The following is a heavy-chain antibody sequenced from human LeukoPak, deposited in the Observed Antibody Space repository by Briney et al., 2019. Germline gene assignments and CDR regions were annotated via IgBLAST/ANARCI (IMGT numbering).Heavy chain of an antibody. V-gene: IGHV4-34*01. CDR3: AGEHYSILRSNYYYMDV. Sequence: SETLSLTCAVYGGSFSGYYRSWIRQPPGKGLEWIGEINHSGSTNYNPSLKSRVTISVDTSKNQFSLKLSSVTVADTAVYYCAGEHYSILRSNYYYMDVWGKGTTVTVSS. CDR2: INHSGST. D-gene: IGHD4-11*01. J-gene: IGHJ6*03. CDR1: GGSFSGYY.